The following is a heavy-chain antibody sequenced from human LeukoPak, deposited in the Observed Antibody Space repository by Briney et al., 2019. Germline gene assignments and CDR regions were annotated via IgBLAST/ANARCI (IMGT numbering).Heavy chain of an antibody. J-gene: IGHJ5*02. CDR1: GFTFSSYA. V-gene: IGHV3-64*01. CDR2: ISSNGGST. Sequence: GGSLRLSCAASGFTFSSYAMHWVRQAPGKGLEYVSAISSNGGSTYYANSVKGRFTISRDNSKNTLYLQMGSLRAEDMAVYYCARGSSRWYGRNWFDPWGQGTLVTVSS. CDR3: ARGSSRWYGRNWFDP. D-gene: IGHD6-13*01.